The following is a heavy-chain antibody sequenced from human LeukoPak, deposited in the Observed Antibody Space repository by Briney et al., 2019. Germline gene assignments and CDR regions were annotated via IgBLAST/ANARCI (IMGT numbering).Heavy chain of an antibody. CDR1: GYTFTSYG. J-gene: IGHJ5*02. D-gene: IGHD3-22*01. Sequence: ASVKVSCKASGYTFTSYGISWVRQAPGQGLEWMGWTSAYNGNTNYAQKLQGRVTMTTDTSTSTAYMELRSLRSDDTAVYYCARVKTPYYYDSSGYYYHWGQGTLVTVSS. V-gene: IGHV1-18*01. CDR2: TSAYNGNT. CDR3: ARVKTPYYYDSSGYYYH.